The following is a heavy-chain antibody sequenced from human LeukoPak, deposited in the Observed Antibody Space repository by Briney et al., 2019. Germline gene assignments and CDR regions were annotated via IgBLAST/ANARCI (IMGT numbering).Heavy chain of an antibody. CDR3: ATDVDTAMVTAGVGTY. D-gene: IGHD5-18*01. CDR1: GYTLTELS. J-gene: IGHJ4*02. CDR2: FDPEGGET. V-gene: IGHV1-24*01. Sequence: ASVKVSCKVSGYTLTELSMHWVRQAPGKGLEWMGGFDPEGGETIYAQKFQGRVTMTEDTSTDTAYMELSSLRSEDTAVYYCATDVDTAMVTAGVGTYWGQGTLVTVSS.